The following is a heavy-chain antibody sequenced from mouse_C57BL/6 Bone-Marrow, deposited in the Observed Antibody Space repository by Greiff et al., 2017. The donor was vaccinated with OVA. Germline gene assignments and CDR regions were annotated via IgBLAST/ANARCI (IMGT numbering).Heavy chain of an antibody. CDR2: IDPETGGT. J-gene: IGHJ3*01. V-gene: IGHV1-15*01. D-gene: IGHD1-1*01. CDR3: TRRPYYGSSYPLAY. Sequence: QVQLQQSGAELVRPGASVTLSCKASGYTFTDYEMHWVKQTPVHGLEWIGAIDPETGGTAYNQKFKGKAILTADKSSSTAYMELLSLTSEDSAVYYCTRRPYYGSSYPLAYWGQGTLVTVSA. CDR1: GYTFTDYE.